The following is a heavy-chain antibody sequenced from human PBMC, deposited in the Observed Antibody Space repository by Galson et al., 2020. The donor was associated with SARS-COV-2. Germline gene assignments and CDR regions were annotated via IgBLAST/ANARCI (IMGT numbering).Heavy chain of an antibody. CDR2: IYHSGST. CDR3: ASRPYYGSGSYSFDY. CDR1: GGYIRTGGYS. J-gene: IGHJ4*02. V-gene: IGHV4-30-2*01. Sequence: SETLSLTCAVSGGYIRTGGYSWTWIRQPPGKGLEWIGYIYHSGSTYYNPSLNSRVTISLDRSKNQFSLKLTSVTAADTAVYYCASRPYYGSGSYSFDYWGQGILVTVSS. D-gene: IGHD3-10*01.